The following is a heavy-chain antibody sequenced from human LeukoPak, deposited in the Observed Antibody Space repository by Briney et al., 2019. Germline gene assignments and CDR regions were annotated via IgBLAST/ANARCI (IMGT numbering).Heavy chain of an antibody. D-gene: IGHD3-22*01. CDR1: GGSISSYY. Sequence: SETLSLTCTVSGGSISSYYWSWIRQPRGKGLEWIGYIYYSGSTNYNPSLKSRVTISVDTSKNQFSLKLSSVTAADTAVYYCARVAIGVDYWGQGTLVTVSS. CDR2: IYYSGST. V-gene: IGHV4-59*01. CDR3: ARVAIGVDY. J-gene: IGHJ4*02.